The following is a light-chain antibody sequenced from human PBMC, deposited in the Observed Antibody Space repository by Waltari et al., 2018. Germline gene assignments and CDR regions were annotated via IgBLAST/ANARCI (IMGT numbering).Light chain of an antibody. Sequence: EIVLTQSPGTLSLSPGERATLSCRASQSIRRFLAWYQQKPGQAPRLLIYDASSRATGIPDRFSGSGFGTDFSLTISRLEPEDFAVYYCQKYWSLPATFGQGTKVEIK. J-gene: IGKJ1*01. CDR2: DAS. CDR3: QKYWSLPAT. CDR1: QSIRRF. V-gene: IGKV3-20*01.